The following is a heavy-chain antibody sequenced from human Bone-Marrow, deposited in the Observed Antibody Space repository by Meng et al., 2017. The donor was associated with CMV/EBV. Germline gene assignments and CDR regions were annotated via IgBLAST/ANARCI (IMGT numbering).Heavy chain of an antibody. V-gene: IGHV3-7*03. J-gene: IGHJ6*02. Sequence: GESLKISCAASGFTFSSYWMSWVRQAPGKGLEWVANIKQDGSEKYYVDSVKGRFTISRDNAKNSLYLQMNSLRAEDTAVYYCAKSLSPDLDCSSTSCYFYGYYYGMDVWGQGTTVAVSS. CDR2: IKQDGSEK. CDR3: AKSLSPDLDCSSTSCYFYGYYYGMDV. CDR1: GFTFSSYW. D-gene: IGHD2-2*01.